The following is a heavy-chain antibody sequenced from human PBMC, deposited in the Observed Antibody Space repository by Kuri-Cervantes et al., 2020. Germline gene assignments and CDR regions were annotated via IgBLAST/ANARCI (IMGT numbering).Heavy chain of an antibody. V-gene: IGHV1-3*01. CDR3: ARVGWAEAAMVRYYYYYMDV. J-gene: IGHJ6*03. CDR1: GYTFTSYA. CDR2: INAGNGNT. D-gene: IGHD5-18*01. Sequence: ASVKVSCKASGYTFTSYAMHWVRQAPGQRLEWMGWINAGNGNTKYSQKFQGRVTITRDTSASTAYMELRSLRSDDTAVYYCARVGWAEAAMVRYYYYYMDVWGKGTTVTVSS.